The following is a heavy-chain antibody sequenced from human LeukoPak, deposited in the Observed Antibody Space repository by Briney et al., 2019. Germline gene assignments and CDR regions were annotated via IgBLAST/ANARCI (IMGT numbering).Heavy chain of an antibody. Sequence: GRSLRLSCAASGFTFGSYGMHWVRQAPGKGLEGGAVISYDGSNKYYADSVKGRFTISRDNSKNTLYLQMNSLRAEDTAVYYCAKEGYYYDSSGYNYYYGMDVWGQGTTVTVSS. J-gene: IGHJ6*02. D-gene: IGHD3-22*01. V-gene: IGHV3-30*18. CDR1: GFTFGSYG. CDR2: ISYDGSNK. CDR3: AKEGYYYDSSGYNYYYGMDV.